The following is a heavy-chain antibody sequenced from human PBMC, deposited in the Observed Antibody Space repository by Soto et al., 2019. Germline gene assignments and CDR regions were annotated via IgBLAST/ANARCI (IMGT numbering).Heavy chain of an antibody. CDR1: GVSVSTGGYF. J-gene: IGHJ4*02. Sequence: SETLSLTCTVSGVSVSTGGYFWTWIRQHPGKGLEWIGYIYYTGMTYYNPSLRGRVSISLDPSESQFSLKLNSVTAADTAVYYCARDSSGTGYSYGKFDYWGQGALVTVSS. CDR3: ARDSSGTGYSYGKFDY. V-gene: IGHV4-31*03. D-gene: IGHD5-18*01. CDR2: IYYTGMT.